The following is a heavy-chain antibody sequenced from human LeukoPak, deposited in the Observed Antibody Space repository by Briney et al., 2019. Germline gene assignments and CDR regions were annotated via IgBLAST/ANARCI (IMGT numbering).Heavy chain of an antibody. J-gene: IGHJ4*02. D-gene: IGHD6-6*01. CDR3: ARSSLVVPYDY. Sequence: GGSLRLSCAASGFTFSSYGMSWVRQAPGKGLEWVSAITATSSSTHDADSVKGRFTISRDNSKNTLYLQMNSLRAEDTAVHYCARSSLVVPYDYWGQGTLVTVSS. V-gene: IGHV3-23*01. CDR1: GFTFSSYG. CDR2: ITATSSST.